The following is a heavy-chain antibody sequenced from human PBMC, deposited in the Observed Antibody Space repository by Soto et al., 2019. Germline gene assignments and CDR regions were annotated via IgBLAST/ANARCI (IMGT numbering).Heavy chain of an antibody. CDR2: INAASGNT. V-gene: IGHV1-3*01. Sequence: QVQLVQSGAEVKKPGASVKVSCKASGYTFTNYVMYWVRQAPGQSLEWVGWINAASGNTKYSQKFQDRVTITRDTAATTVFMEMSSLGLEDTAVYFCSRGRASFHFYNWGQGTPFTVSS. D-gene: IGHD3-16*02. CDR3: SRGRASFHFYN. J-gene: IGHJ4*02. CDR1: GYTFTNYV.